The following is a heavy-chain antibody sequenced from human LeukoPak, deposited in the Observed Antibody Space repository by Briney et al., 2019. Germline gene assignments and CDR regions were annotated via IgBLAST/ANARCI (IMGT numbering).Heavy chain of an antibody. J-gene: IGHJ5*02. CDR1: GGTFSSYA. CDR2: IIPILGIA. V-gene: IGHV1-69*04. CDR3: ARLYSSGGPDWFDP. Sequence: SGKVSCKASGGTFSSYAISWVRQAPGQGLEWMGRIIPILGIANYAQKFQGRVTITADKSTSTAYMELSGLRSEDTAVYYCARLYSSGGPDWFDPWGQGTLVTVSS. D-gene: IGHD6-19*01.